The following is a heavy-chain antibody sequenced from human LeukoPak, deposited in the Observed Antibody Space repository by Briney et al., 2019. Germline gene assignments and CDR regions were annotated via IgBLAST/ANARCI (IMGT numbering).Heavy chain of an antibody. CDR3: ARDLNYYDSSGYYPRAAFDI. CDR2: IYHSGST. Sequence: SGTLSLTCAVSGGSISSSNWWSWVRQPPGKGLERIGEIYHSGSTNYNPSLKSRVTISVDKSKNQFSLKLSSVTAADTAVYYCARDLNYYDSSGYYPRAAFDIWGQGTMVTVSS. CDR1: GGSISSSNW. D-gene: IGHD3-22*01. J-gene: IGHJ3*02. V-gene: IGHV4-4*02.